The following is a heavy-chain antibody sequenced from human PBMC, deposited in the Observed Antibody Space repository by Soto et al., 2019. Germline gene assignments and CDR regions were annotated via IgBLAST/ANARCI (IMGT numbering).Heavy chain of an antibody. J-gene: IGHJ4*02. V-gene: IGHV3-23*01. D-gene: IGHD2-8*02. Sequence: EVHLLESGGGLVQPGGSLRLSCAASGFTFSHHDMSWVRQAPGKGLEWVSAISTSGGRTHYADSVKGRCTISRDNSNNVLSLQMTSLSAEDTAVYHCAKGRSTASSFDSWGQGTLVTVSS. CDR1: GFTFSHHD. CDR2: ISTSGGRT. CDR3: AKGRSTASSFDS.